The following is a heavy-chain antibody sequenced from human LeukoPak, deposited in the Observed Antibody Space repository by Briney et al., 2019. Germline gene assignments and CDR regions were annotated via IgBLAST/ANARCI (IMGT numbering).Heavy chain of an antibody. V-gene: IGHV1-2*04. Sequence: ASVKVSCKASGYTFTGYYMHWVRQAPGQGLEWMGWINPNSGGTNYAQKFQGWVTMTRDTSISTAYMELSRLRSDDTAVYYCARGTVDSSSWYGGNWFDPWGQETLVTVSS. CDR1: GYTFTGYY. CDR2: INPNSGGT. CDR3: ARGTVDSSSWYGGNWFDP. D-gene: IGHD6-13*01. J-gene: IGHJ5*02.